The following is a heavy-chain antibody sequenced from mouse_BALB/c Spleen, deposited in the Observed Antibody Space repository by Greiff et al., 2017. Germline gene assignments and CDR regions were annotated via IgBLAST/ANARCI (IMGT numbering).Heavy chain of an antibody. V-gene: IGHV7-3*02. CDR3: ARDRYGYYAMDY. CDR1: GFTFTDYY. J-gene: IGHJ4*01. D-gene: IGHD1-2*01. Sequence: EVKLMESGGGLVQPGGSLRLSCATSGFTFTDYYMSWVRQPPGKALEWLGFIRNKANGYTTEYSASVKGRFTISRDNSQSILYLQMNTLRAEDSATYYCARDRYGYYAMDYWGQGTSVTVSS. CDR2: IRNKANGYTT.